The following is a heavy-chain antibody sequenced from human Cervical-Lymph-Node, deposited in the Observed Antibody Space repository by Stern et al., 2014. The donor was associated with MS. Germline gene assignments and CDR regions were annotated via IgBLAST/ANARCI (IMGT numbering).Heavy chain of an antibody. D-gene: IGHD3-3*01. Sequence: VQLVQSGAEVKKPWASVKVSCKTSGYIFTGYYIHWERQAPGQWLGWLGWINTTTGGPKYAQKFQGRVTMSRDTSISTAYVELSSLTSDDTAVYYCARDQRGITIFGVVTDYYYLGMDVWGQGTTVTVSS. J-gene: IGHJ6*02. CDR1: GYIFTGYY. V-gene: IGHV1-2*02. CDR2: INTTTGGP. CDR3: ARDQRGITIFGVVTDYYYLGMDV.